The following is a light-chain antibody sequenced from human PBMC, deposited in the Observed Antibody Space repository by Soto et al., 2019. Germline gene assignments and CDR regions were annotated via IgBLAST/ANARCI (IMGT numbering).Light chain of an antibody. Sequence: EVVLTQSPGTLSLSPGERTTLSCRASQSISSSYLAWYQQKPGKPPWPLIYGGSSRAPGIPDRFSGSGSGTDFALTISRLEPEDFAMYYCQLYGSSPRGFTFGHGTKVEIK. CDR2: GGS. J-gene: IGKJ3*01. V-gene: IGKV3-20*01. CDR1: QSISSSY. CDR3: QLYGSSPRGFT.